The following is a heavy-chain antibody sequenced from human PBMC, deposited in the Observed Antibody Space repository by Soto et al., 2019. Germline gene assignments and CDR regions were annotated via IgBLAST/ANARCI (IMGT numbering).Heavy chain of an antibody. D-gene: IGHD3-3*02. CDR2: IGGSGRTT. CDR1: EFTCDNYA. J-gene: IGHJ4*02. CDR3: ASALGSHFSAY. V-gene: IGHV3-23*01. Sequence: QPGGSLRLCCAAYEFTCDNYAMSWVRQAPGKRLEWVSGIGGSGRTTYYADSVKGRFTISRDNSNNTLFLQMNSLRAEDTAVYYYASALGSHFSAYRGQGTLVPVSS.